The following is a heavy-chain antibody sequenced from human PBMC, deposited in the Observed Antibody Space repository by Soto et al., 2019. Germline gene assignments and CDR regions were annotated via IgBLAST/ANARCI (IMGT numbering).Heavy chain of an antibody. CDR2: ISTLGITI. J-gene: IGHJ4*02. V-gene: IGHV3-48*03. Sequence: GGSLRLSCSASGFNFKIYGMTWVRQAPGKGLEWISDISTLGITIHYADSVRDRFTISRDNPTNTVYLHLTSLRDEDTAVYYCARVAIMGVVISPLFFFDLWGQGTLVTVSS. CDR3: ARVAIMGVVISPLFFFDL. D-gene: IGHD2-15*01. CDR1: GFNFKIYG.